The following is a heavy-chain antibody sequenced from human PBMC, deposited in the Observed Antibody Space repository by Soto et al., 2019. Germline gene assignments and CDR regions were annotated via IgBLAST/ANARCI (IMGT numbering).Heavy chain of an antibody. CDR2: IIPILGIA. D-gene: IGHD6-19*01. CDR3: TRAPRGIIVAPDY. V-gene: IGHV1-69*02. J-gene: IGHJ4*02. CDR1: GGTFSSYT. Sequence: SVKVSCKASGGTFSSYTISWVRQAPGQGLEWMVRIIPILGIANYAQKFQGRVTITADKSTSTAYMELSSLRSEDTAVYYCTRAPRGIIVAPDYWGQGTLVTVSS.